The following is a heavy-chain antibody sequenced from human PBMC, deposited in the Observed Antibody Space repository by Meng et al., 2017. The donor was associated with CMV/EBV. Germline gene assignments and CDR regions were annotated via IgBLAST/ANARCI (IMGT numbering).Heavy chain of an antibody. CDR3: ARDLGDLDYWGPDAFDI. CDR2: INPNSGGT. Sequence: ASVKVSCKASGYTFTSYAMNWVRQAPGQGLEWMGWINPNSGGTNYAQKFQGRVTMTRDTSISTAYMELSRLRSDDTAVYYCARDLGDLDYWGPDAFDIWGQGTMVTVSS. D-gene: IGHD7-27*01. CDR1: GYTFTSYA. J-gene: IGHJ3*02. V-gene: IGHV1-2*02.